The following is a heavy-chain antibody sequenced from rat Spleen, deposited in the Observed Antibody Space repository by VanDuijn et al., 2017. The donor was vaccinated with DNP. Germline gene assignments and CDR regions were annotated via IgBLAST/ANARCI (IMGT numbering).Heavy chain of an antibody. CDR3: TRGDWPYYFDY. D-gene: IGHD4-2*01. Sequence: QVQLKESGPGLVQPSQTLSLTCTVSGFSLTSFGVSWVRQPPGKGLEWIAVISSGGTTYYNSALKSRLSISRDTSKSQVFLKMNSLQAEDTAIYFCTRGDWPYYFDYWGQGVMVTVSS. CDR1: GFSLTSFG. CDR2: ISSGGTT. J-gene: IGHJ2*01. V-gene: IGHV2S8*01.